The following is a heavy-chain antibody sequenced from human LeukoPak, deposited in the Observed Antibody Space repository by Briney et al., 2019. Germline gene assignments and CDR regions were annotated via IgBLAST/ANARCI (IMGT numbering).Heavy chain of an antibody. CDR1: GFTFSSYA. D-gene: IGHD2/OR15-2a*01. V-gene: IGHV3-23*01. Sequence: PGGSLRLSCAASGFTFSSYAMSWVPQATGRGLEWVSTISGSGVSTYYADSVKGRFTISRDNSKNTLYLQMNSLRAEDTAVYYCAKIPQVSTTSVPNFDYWGQGTLVTVSS. J-gene: IGHJ4*02. CDR2: ISGSGVST. CDR3: AKIPQVSTTSVPNFDY.